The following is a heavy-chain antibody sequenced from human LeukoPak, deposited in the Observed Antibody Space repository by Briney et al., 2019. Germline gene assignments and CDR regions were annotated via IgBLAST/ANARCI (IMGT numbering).Heavy chain of an antibody. V-gene: IGHV1-2*02. J-gene: IGHJ4*02. D-gene: IGHD4-23*01. CDR3: ARVGGNPTKFDY. Sequence: GASVKVSCKASGYTFTGYYMHWVRQAPGQGLEWMGWINPNSGDTNYAQKFQGRVTMTRDTSISTAYMELSRLRSDDTAVYYCARVGGNPTKFDYWGQGTLVTVSS. CDR2: INPNSGDT. CDR1: GYTFTGYY.